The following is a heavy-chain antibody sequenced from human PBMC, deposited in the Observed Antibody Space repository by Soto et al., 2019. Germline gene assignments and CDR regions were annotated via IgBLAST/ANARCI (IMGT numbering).Heavy chain of an antibody. D-gene: IGHD2-8*02. J-gene: IGHJ4*02. CDR1: GFPFTNYL. V-gene: IGHV3-74*01. CDR3: ACWGHIVPVAPSDFDR. CDR2: ISPDGSDV. Sequence: GGALRLSFATSGFPFTNYLVNWVRPTPGKGLMWVSRISPDGSDVGYADSVEGRFTVSRDNAKNTLYLQMHSLRAEDTAMYYCACWGHIVPVAPSDFDRWGQGTLVTVSS.